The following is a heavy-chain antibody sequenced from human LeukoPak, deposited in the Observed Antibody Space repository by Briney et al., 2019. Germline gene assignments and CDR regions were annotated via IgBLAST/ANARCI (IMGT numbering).Heavy chain of an antibody. D-gene: IGHD3-10*01. J-gene: IGHJ4*02. CDR2: ISGSGGST. CDR3: AKNRGVTPDY. Sequence: AGGSLRLSCAASGFTFSSYAMSWVRQAPGKGLEWVSAISGSGGSTYYADSVKGRFTISRDNFKNTLYLQMNSLRAEDTAVYYCAKNRGVTPDYWGQGTLVTVSS. CDR1: GFTFSSYA. V-gene: IGHV3-23*01.